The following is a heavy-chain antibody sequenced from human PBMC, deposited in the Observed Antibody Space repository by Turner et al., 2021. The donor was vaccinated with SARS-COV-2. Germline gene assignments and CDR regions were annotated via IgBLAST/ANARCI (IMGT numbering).Heavy chain of an antibody. J-gene: IGHJ4*02. CDR3: ASYYYDSSGYHYAFDY. V-gene: IGHV4-59*01. CDR2: IYYSGST. D-gene: IGHD3-22*01. CDR1: GGSISSYY. Sequence: QVQLQGSGPGLVRPSETLSLTCTVSGGSISSYYWSWIRQPPGKGLEWIGYIYYSGSTNYNPSLKSRVTISGDTSKNQFSLKLSSVTAADTAVYYCASYYYDSSGYHYAFDYWGQGTPVTVSS.